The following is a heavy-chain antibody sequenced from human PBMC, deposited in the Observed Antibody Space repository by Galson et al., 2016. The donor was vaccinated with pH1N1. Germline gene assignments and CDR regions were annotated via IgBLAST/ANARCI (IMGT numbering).Heavy chain of an antibody. CDR3: ATGSGNSWFDP. Sequence: SVKVSCKASGYSFIVHYMHWVRQAPGHGLEWMGWINPNSGDTKYAQNFQGRVTLTRDTSINTAYMELSSLTSDDTAVYYCATGSGNSWFDPWGQGTLVTASS. V-gene: IGHV1-2*02. J-gene: IGHJ5*02. CDR1: GYSFIVHY. D-gene: IGHD3-10*01. CDR2: INPNSGDT.